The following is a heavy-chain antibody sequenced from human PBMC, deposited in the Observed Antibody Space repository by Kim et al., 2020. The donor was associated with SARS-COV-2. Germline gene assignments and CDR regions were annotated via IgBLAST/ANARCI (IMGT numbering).Heavy chain of an antibody. Sequence: PSLKRRVTISVDTSKNQFSLKLSSVTAADTAVYYCARREVGATTGFDYWGQGTLVTVSS. D-gene: IGHD1-26*01. CDR3: ARREVGATTGFDY. J-gene: IGHJ4*02. V-gene: IGHV4-39*01.